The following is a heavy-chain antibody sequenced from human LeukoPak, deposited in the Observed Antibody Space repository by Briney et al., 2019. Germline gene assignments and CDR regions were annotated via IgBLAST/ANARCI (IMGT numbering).Heavy chain of an antibody. CDR2: IYPSDSDT. CDR1: GYSFTSYW. D-gene: IGHD3-22*01. CDR3: ARRWGYWEAFDY. V-gene: IGHV5-51*01. Sequence: GESLKISCKGSGYSFTSYWIGWVRQMPGKGLEWMGSIYPSDSDTRYSPSFQGQVTISADNSIKTAYLQWSSLKASDTAIYYCARRWGYWEAFDYWGQGTLVTVSS. J-gene: IGHJ4*02.